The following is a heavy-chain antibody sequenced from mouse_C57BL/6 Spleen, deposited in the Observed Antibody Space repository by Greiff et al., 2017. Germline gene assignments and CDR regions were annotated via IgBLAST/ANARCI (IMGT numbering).Heavy chain of an antibody. J-gene: IGHJ1*03. Sequence: VQLQESGAELVRPGTSVKVSCKASGYAFTNYLIEWVKQRPGQGLEWIGVINPGSGGTNYNEKFKGKATLTADKSSSTAYMQLSSLTSEDSAVYFCAREGDGYFDVWGTGTTVTVSS. CDR2: INPGSGGT. V-gene: IGHV1-54*01. CDR1: GYAFTNYL. CDR3: AREGDGYFDV.